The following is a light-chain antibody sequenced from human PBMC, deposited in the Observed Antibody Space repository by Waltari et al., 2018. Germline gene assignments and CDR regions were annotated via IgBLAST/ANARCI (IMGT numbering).Light chain of an antibody. Sequence: QSALTQPPSASGSPGQSGPISCTGPRSAVGSYNHVSWYQQHPGKAPKLMIYEVSKRPSGVPDRFSGSKSGNTASLTVSGLQAEDETDYYCSSYAGRNNLVFGGGTKLTVL. CDR2: EVS. CDR1: RSAVGSYNH. V-gene: IGLV2-8*01. J-gene: IGLJ2*01. CDR3: SSYAGRNNLV.